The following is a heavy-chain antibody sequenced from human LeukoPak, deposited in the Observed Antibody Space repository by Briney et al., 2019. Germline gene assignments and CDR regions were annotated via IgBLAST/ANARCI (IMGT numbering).Heavy chain of an antibody. Sequence: GGSLRLSCAASGFTFSSYSMNWVRQAPGKGLEWVSSISSSSSTIYYADSVKGRFTISRDNAKNSLYLQMNSLRAEDTAVYYCAREGALRFLEWLQYGYYYYMDVWGKGTTVTVSS. CDR3: AREGALRFLEWLQYGYYYYMDV. CDR2: ISSSSSTI. J-gene: IGHJ6*03. CDR1: GFTFSSYS. D-gene: IGHD3-3*01. V-gene: IGHV3-48*01.